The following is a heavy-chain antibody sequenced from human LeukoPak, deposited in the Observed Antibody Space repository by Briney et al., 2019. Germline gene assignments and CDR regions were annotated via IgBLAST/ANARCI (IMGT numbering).Heavy chain of an antibody. J-gene: IGHJ3*02. V-gene: IGHV1-18*01. CDR3: ARGFQFYSSGWYVRDAFDI. CDR2: ISAYNGNT. CDR1: GYTFTSYG. D-gene: IGHD6-19*01. Sequence: GPVKVSCKASGYTFTSYGVSWVRQAPGQGLEWMGWISAYNGNTNYAQKLQGRVTMTTDTSTSTAYMELRSLRSDDTAVYYCARGFQFYSSGWYVRDAFDIWGQGTMVTVSS.